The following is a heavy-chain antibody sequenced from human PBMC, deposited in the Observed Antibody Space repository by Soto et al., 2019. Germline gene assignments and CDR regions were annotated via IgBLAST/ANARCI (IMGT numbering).Heavy chain of an antibody. CDR3: AKDQEGGDYALPVGMDV. D-gene: IGHD4-17*01. Sequence: QVQLVESGGGVVQPGRSLRLSCAASGFTFSSYGMHWVRQAPGKGLEWVAVISYDGSNKYYADSVKGRFTISRDNSKNRLYLQMSSLRAEDAAVYYCAKDQEGGDYALPVGMDVWGQGTTVTVSS. CDR2: ISYDGSNK. J-gene: IGHJ6*02. V-gene: IGHV3-30*18. CDR1: GFTFSSYG.